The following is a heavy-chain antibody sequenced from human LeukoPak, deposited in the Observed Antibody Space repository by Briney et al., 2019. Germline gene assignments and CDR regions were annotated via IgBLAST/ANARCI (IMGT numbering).Heavy chain of an antibody. CDR3: ARLFLGGSGNWFDP. CDR2: IYYSGST. CDR1: GGSISSYY. J-gene: IGHJ5*02. D-gene: IGHD6-19*01. V-gene: IGHV4-59*08. Sequence: PPETLCLTCTVSGGSISSYYWSWIRQPPGKGLEWIGYIYYSGSTNYNPSLKSRVTISVDTSKNQFSLKLSSVTAADTAVYYCARLFLGGSGNWFDPWGQGTLAADSS.